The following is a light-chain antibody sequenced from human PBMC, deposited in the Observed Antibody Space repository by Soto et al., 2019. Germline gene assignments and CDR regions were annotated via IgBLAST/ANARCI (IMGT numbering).Light chain of an antibody. CDR2: GAS. Sequence: PGKRDIVPCRASQSVSSSYLAWYQQKPGQAPRLLIYGASSRATGIPDRFSGSGSGTDFTLTISRLEPEDFAVYYCQQYGGSFRVFGPGTKVDIK. CDR1: QSVSSSY. CDR3: QQYGGSFRV. V-gene: IGKV3-20*01. J-gene: IGKJ3*01.